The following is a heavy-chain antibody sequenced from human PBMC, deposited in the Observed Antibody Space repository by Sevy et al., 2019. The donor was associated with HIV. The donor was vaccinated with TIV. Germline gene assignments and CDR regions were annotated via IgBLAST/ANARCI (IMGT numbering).Heavy chain of an antibody. CDR2: VSYDGSSK. J-gene: IGHJ6*02. CDR3: ARGGCGDYYYYGVDV. D-gene: IGHD3-10*01. CDR1: GFTFRNFG. Sequence: GGSLRLSCVGSGFTFRNFGVRWLRQAPGKGLEWLSVVSYDGSSKYYVDSVKGRFIVPRDNSKNTLYLQMNSLRTEDTAVYYCARGGCGDYYYYGVDVWGQGTTVTVS. V-gene: IGHV3-30*03.